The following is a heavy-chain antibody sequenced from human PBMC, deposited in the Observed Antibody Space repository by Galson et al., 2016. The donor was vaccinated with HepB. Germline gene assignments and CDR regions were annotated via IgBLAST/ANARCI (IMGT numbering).Heavy chain of an antibody. CDR3: SRADYYVSSGYFGAFDI. V-gene: IGHV1-18*01. D-gene: IGHD3-22*01. CDR2: ISAYNGNT. Sequence: SVKVSCKASGYTFTTYGITWVRQAPGQGLEWMGRISAYNGNTNYAQKLQGRVTMTTDTSTSTAYMELRSLRSDDTAVYFCSRADYYVSSGYFGAFDIWGQGTIVTVSS. J-gene: IGHJ3*02. CDR1: GYTFTTYG.